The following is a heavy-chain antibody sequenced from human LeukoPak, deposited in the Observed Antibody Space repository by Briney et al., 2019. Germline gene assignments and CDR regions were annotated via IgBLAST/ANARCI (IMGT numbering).Heavy chain of an antibody. V-gene: IGHV3-30*18. CDR2: ISYDGSNK. CDR3: AKQAGD. CDR1: GFTFSSYG. Sequence: GGSLRPSCAASGFTFSSYGMHWVRQAPGKGLEWVAVISYDGSNKYYADSVKGRFTISRDNSKNTLYLQMNSLRAEDTAVYYCAKQAGDWGQGTLVTVSS. J-gene: IGHJ4*02.